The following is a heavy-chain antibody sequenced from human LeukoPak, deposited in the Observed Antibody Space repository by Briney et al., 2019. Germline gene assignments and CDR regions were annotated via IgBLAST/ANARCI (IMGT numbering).Heavy chain of an antibody. Sequence: SETLSLTCTVSGDSISSSSYYWGWIRQPPGTGLEWIGSIYYSGSTYYNPSLKSRVTISVDTSKNQFSLKLSSVTAADTAVYYCARDLSGSFGGPFDYWGQGTLVTVSS. CDR1: GDSISSSSYY. V-gene: IGHV4-39*07. CDR2: IYYSGST. J-gene: IGHJ4*02. D-gene: IGHD1-26*01. CDR3: ARDLSGSFGGPFDY.